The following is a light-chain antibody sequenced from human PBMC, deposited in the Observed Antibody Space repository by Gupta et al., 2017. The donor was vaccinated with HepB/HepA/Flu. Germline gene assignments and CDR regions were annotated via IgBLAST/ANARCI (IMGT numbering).Light chain of an antibody. V-gene: IGLV2-14*03. Sequence: RAITISCTGGIHDIGTFYYVSWYQQRSGKALQVMIFNVNERPSGVPVRFSGSKSGNTASLSISGLQAEDEAYYCCCSYVRGSTLLFGTGTKVTVL. J-gene: IGLJ1*01. CDR1: IHDIGTFYY. CDR2: NVN. CDR3: CSYVRGSTLL.